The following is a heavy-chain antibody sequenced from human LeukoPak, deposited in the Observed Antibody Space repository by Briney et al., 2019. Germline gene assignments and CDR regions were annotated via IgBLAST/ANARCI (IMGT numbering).Heavy chain of an antibody. CDR3: AKDLHDYGNYVGWFDS. CDR1: GFTFSSNA. J-gene: IGHJ5*01. V-gene: IGHV3-23*01. D-gene: IGHD4-11*01. Sequence: GGSLRLSCAASGFTFSSNAMDWVRQAPGKGLEWVSAISGSGGSTYYADSVKGRFTISRDNSKTTLFLQMNSLRAEDTAVYYCAKDLHDYGNYVGWFDSWGQGTLVTVSS. CDR2: ISGSGGST.